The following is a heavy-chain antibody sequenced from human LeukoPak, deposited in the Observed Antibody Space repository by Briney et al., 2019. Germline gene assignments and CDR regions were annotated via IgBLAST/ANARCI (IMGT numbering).Heavy chain of an antibody. Sequence: SETLSLTCTVSGGSVSSGSYYWSWIRQPPGKGLEWIGEINHSGSTNYNPSLKSRVTISVDTSKNQFSLKLSSVTAADTAVYYCARTAGIAAAGTFSPRRQATEFDPWGQGTLVTVSS. J-gene: IGHJ5*02. D-gene: IGHD6-13*01. CDR3: ARTAGIAAAGTFSPRRQATEFDP. CDR1: GGSVSSGSYY. CDR2: INHSGST. V-gene: IGHV4-39*07.